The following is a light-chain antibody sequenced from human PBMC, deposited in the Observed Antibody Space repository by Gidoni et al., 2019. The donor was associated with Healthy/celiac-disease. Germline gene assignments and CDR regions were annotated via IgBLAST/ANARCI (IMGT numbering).Light chain of an antibody. CDR3: QQRSNWPPWT. J-gene: IGKJ1*01. V-gene: IGKV3-11*01. CDR1: QSVSSY. CDR2: DAS. Sequence: EIVLTQSPATLSLSPGERPTLSCRASQSVSSYLAWYQQKPGQAPRLLIYDASNRATCIPARFSGSGSGTDFTLTISSLEPEDFAVYYCQQRSNWPPWTFGQGTKVEIK.